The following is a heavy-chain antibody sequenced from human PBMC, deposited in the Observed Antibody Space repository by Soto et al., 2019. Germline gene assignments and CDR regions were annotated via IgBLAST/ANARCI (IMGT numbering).Heavy chain of an antibody. Sequence: RLSCAASGFTFPNYAMTWVRQAPGMGLEWVASISNGGDNKFYASSMKGRFTISRDNSKNTLYLQIDSLRAEDTAVYYCARPSISAAGTYWGQGTLVTVSS. D-gene: IGHD6-13*01. J-gene: IGHJ4*02. CDR3: ARPSISAAGTY. CDR1: GFTFPNYA. V-gene: IGHV3-23*01. CDR2: ISNGGDNK.